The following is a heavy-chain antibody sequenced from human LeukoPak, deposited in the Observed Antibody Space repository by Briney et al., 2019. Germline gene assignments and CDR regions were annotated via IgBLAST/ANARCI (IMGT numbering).Heavy chain of an antibody. CDR1: GGTFSSYA. V-gene: IGHV1-69*06. CDR3: AGFGEFFNNYYYYGMDV. Sequence: ASVKVSCKASGGTFSSYAISWVRQAPGQGLEWMGGIIPMFGTANYAQKFQGRVTITADKSTSTAYMELSSLRSEDTAVYYCAGFGEFFNNYYYYGMDVWGQGTTVTVSS. CDR2: IIPMFGTA. D-gene: IGHD3-10*01. J-gene: IGHJ6*02.